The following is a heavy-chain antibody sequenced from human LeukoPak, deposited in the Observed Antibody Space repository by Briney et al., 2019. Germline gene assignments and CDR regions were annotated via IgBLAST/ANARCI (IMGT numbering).Heavy chain of an antibody. D-gene: IGHD6-13*01. CDR3: ARVTGYMTQDYFDY. V-gene: IGHV4-4*07. Sequence: ASETLSLTCTVSGGSMSSYYWNWIRQPAGKGLESIGHISTSGGTDYNPSLKSRAPTSVETSKNQFSLKLSSVTAADTAVYYCARVTGYMTQDYFDYWGQGTLVTVSS. J-gene: IGHJ4*02. CDR2: ISTSGGT. CDR1: GGSMSSYY.